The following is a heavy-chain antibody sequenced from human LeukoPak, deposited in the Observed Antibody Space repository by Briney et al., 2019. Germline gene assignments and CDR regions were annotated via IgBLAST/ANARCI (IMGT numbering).Heavy chain of an antibody. D-gene: IGHD3-22*01. CDR3: ARLYYDSSGYYVAFDY. J-gene: IGHJ4*02. Sequence: SETLSLTCTVSVGSISSYYWSWIRQPPGKGLEWIGYIYYSESTNYNTSLKSRVTISVDTSKNQFSLKLSSVTAADTAVYYCARLYYDSSGYYVAFDYWGQGTLVTVSS. CDR1: VGSISSYY. CDR2: IYYSEST. V-gene: IGHV4-59*01.